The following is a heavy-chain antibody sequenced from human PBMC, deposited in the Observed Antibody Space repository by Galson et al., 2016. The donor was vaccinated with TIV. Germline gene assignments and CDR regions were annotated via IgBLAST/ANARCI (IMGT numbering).Heavy chain of an antibody. J-gene: IGHJ4*02. Sequence: SLRLSCAASGFTFSSCWMSWLRQVPGKELEWVGRIRSGSEAGATDYAATVKGRFTISRDDSKDTLYLQMNNLKIEDTAVYYCASFNTKDAFDSWGQGTLVIVSS. V-gene: IGHV3-15*01. D-gene: IGHD2/OR15-2a*01. CDR2: IRSGSEAGAT. CDR3: ASFNTKDAFDS. CDR1: GFTFSSCW.